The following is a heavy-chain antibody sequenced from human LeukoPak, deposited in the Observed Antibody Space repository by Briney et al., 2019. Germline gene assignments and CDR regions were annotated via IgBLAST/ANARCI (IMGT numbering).Heavy chain of an antibody. Sequence: SETLSLTCTVSGGSISSSSYYWGWIRQPPGKGLEWIGYIYYSGSTNYNPSLESRVTISVDTSKNQFSLKLSSVTAADTAVYYCARIRDPYYYGMDVWGQGTTVTVSS. CDR1: GGSISSSSYY. CDR2: IYYSGST. V-gene: IGHV4-61*05. J-gene: IGHJ6*02. D-gene: IGHD4-17*01. CDR3: ARIRDPYYYGMDV.